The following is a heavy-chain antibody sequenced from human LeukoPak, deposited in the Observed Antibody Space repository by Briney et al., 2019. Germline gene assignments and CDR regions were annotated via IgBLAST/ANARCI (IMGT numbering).Heavy chain of an antibody. CDR3: VRDYDISGPQKNFFDY. J-gene: IGHJ4*02. Sequence: SETLSLTCTVSGGSISSSSYYWGWIRQPPGTGLEWIGSIYYSGNTYYNPSLKSRVTISVDTSKNQFSLKLSSVTAADTAVYYCVRDYDISGPQKNFFDYWGQGTLVTVSS. V-gene: IGHV4-39*02. CDR1: GGSISSSSYY. CDR2: IYYSGNT. D-gene: IGHD3-22*01.